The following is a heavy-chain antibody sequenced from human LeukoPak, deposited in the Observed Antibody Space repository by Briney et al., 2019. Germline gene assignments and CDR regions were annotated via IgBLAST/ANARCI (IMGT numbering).Heavy chain of an antibody. CDR3: ARDRYYGSGSSLDY. Sequence: GGSLRLSCAASGFSFNNYVMNWVRQAPGKGLEWVAVISYDGNNKYYGNSVKGRFTISRDNSKNTLYLQMNSLRAEDTAVYYCARDRYYGSGSSLDYWGQGTLVTVSS. CDR2: ISYDGNNK. CDR1: GFSFNNYV. V-gene: IGHV3-30*04. D-gene: IGHD3-10*01. J-gene: IGHJ4*02.